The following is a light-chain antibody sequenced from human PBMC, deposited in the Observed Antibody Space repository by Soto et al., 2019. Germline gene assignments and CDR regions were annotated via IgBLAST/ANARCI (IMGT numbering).Light chain of an antibody. CDR2: EVN. J-gene: IGLJ2*01. CDR1: NGDGGSYDL. CDR3: CSYAGSNSLI. Sequence: QSALTQPASVSGSPGQSITISCTGTNGDGGSYDLSSWYQRYAGEAPKLIIYEVNKRPSGISKRFSVSKSGNPASLTISGLQAEDDAEYVWCSYAGSNSLIFGGGTKLTVL. V-gene: IGLV2-23*02.